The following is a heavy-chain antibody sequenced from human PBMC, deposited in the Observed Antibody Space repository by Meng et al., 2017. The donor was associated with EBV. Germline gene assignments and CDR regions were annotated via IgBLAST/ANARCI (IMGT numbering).Heavy chain of an antibody. J-gene: IGHJ4*02. CDR1: GDDFNNFD. Sequence: VQLVTSGAEVKKPGSSCKVCCKGSGDDFNNFDISLVRQAPGQGLEWMGDITPVFGIANYAESFQGRVTISADTSTRTAYMDLSSLRSDDTAVYYCVRDLWLRIGECVWGQGTLVTVSS. V-gene: IGHV1-69*17. CDR3: VRDLWLRIGECV. D-gene: IGHD5-12*01. CDR2: ITPVFGIA.